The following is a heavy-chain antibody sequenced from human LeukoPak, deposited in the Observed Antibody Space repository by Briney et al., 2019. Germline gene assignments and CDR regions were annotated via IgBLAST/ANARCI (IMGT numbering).Heavy chain of an antibody. V-gene: IGHV3-30*19. CDR2: IWFDGSNK. CDR1: GFSFSSYG. J-gene: IGHJ4*02. CDR3: VGSSPTYYFDY. Sequence: PGTSLRLSCAASGFSFSSYGFHWVRQAPGKGLEWVALIWFDGSNKYYADSVKGRFTISRDNSKNTLYLQMNSLRAEDTAVYYCVGSSPTYYFDYWGQGTLVTVSS. D-gene: IGHD6-13*01.